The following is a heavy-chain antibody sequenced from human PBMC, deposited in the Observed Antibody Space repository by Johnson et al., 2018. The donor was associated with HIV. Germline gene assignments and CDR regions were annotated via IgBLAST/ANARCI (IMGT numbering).Heavy chain of an antibody. CDR2: IKSKTDGGTT. Sequence: VQLVESGGGLIQPGGSLRLSCAASGFTVSSNYMSWVRQAPGKGLEWVGRIKSKTDGGTTDYAAPVKGRFTISRDDSKNTLYLQMNSLKTEDTAVYYCTTDLRVTTSLRAFDIWGQGTMVTVSS. CDR1: GFTVSSNY. D-gene: IGHD4-17*01. CDR3: TTDLRVTTSLRAFDI. J-gene: IGHJ3*02. V-gene: IGHV3-15*01.